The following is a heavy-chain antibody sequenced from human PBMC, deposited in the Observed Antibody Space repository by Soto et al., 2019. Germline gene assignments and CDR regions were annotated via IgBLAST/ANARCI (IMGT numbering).Heavy chain of an antibody. D-gene: IGHD1-1*01. CDR2: IYHSGST. Sequence: SETLSLTCAVSGYSISSGYYWGWIRQPPGKGLEWIGSIYHSGSTYYNPSLKSRVTISVDTSKNQFSLKLSSVTAADTAVYYCARVLQSSYYYGMDVWGQGTTVTVSS. V-gene: IGHV4-38-2*01. J-gene: IGHJ6*02. CDR1: GYSISSGYY. CDR3: ARVLQSSYYYGMDV.